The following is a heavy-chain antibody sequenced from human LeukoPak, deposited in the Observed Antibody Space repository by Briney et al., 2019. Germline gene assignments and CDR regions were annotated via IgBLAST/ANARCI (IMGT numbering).Heavy chain of an antibody. CDR2: ISGSGGST. D-gene: IGHD2-2*01. CDR1: GFTFSSYA. Sequence: GGSLRLSCAASGFTFSSYAMSWVRQAPGKGLEWVSAISGSGGSTYYADSVKGRLTISRDNSKNTLYLQMNSLRAEDTAVYYCAKTCSSTSCYFDWGQGTLVTVSS. V-gene: IGHV3-23*01. J-gene: IGHJ4*02. CDR3: AKTCSSTSCYFD.